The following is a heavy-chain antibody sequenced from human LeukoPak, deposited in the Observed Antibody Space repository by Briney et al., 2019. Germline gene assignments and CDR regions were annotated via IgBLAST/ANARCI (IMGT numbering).Heavy chain of an antibody. V-gene: IGHV3-33*01. D-gene: IGHD2-21*01. J-gene: IGHJ2*01. CDR1: GFSFSSYG. CDR2: IWYDGSKR. CDR3: ARGRGDNSDWYFDL. Sequence: PGRSLRLSCAASGFSFSSYGMNWVRQAPGKGLEWVAVIWYDGSKRYYADSVKGRFTISRGDSKHTQYLQMDSLRAEDTAIYYCARGRGDNSDWYFDLWGRGTLVTVSS.